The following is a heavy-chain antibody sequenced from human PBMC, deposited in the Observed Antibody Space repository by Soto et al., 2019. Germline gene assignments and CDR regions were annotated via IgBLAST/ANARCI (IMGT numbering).Heavy chain of an antibody. D-gene: IGHD6-13*01. CDR2: IDHSGSI. CDR1: GGSFSGYY. V-gene: IGHV4-34*01. J-gene: IGHJ4*02. Sequence: SGTLSLTCAVYGGSFSGYYWSWIRQTPGKGLEWIGEIDHSGSIKYNPSLESRVSISLDTSRNQFSLKLSSVTAADSAVFYCATGGGAAPGTWGQGTLVTVSS. CDR3: ATGGGAAPGT.